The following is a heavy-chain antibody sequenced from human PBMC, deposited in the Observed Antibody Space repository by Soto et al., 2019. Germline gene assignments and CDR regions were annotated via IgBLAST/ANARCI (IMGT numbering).Heavy chain of an antibody. CDR2: INHSGST. CDR3: ARYYYGSGGYYYYGMDV. J-gene: IGHJ6*02. CDR1: GGSFSGYY. D-gene: IGHD3-10*01. Sequence: PSETLSLTCAVYGGSFSGYYWSWIRQPPGKGLEWIGEINHSGSTNYNPSLKSRVTISVDTSKNQFSLKLSSVTAADTAVYYCARYYYGSGGYYYYGMDVWGRGTTVTVSS. V-gene: IGHV4-34*01.